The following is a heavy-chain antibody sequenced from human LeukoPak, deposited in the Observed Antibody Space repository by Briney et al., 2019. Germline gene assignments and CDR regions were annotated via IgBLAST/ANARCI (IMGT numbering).Heavy chain of an antibody. Sequence: GGSLRLSCAASGFSIRSYWMSWVRQAPGKGLEWVANIKQDGSDKYYVDSVKGRFTISRDNAKNSLYLQMNSLRAEDTAVYYCVSTATFDYWGQGSLVTVSS. D-gene: IGHD1-1*01. CDR2: IKQDGSDK. CDR1: GFSIRSYW. V-gene: IGHV3-7*02. CDR3: VSTATFDY. J-gene: IGHJ4*02.